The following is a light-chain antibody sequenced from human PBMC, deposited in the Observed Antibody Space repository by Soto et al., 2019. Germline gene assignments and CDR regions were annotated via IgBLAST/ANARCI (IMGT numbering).Light chain of an antibody. CDR2: DVR. CDR1: SSDVGGYNY. V-gene: IGLV2-11*01. CDR3: CSYAGSYTFYRV. J-gene: IGLJ3*02. Sequence: QSALTQPRSVSGSPGQSVTISCTGTSSDVGGYNYVSWYQQHPDKAPKLMTYDVRKRPSGVPDRFSGSKSGNTASLTISGLQAEDEADYYCCSYAGSYTFYRVFGGGTKLTVL.